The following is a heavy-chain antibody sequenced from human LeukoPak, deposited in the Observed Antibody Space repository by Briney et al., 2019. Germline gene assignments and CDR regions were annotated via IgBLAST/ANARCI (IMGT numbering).Heavy chain of an antibody. CDR3: ARVMIVGAFDY. D-gene: IGHD3-22*01. CDR2: IYYSGST. V-gene: IGHV4-30-4*01. CDR1: GGSISSFY. J-gene: IGHJ4*02. Sequence: PSETLSLTCTVSGGSISSFYWSWIRQPPGKGLEWIGYIYYSGSTYYNPSLKSRVTISVDTSKNQFSLKLSSVTAADTAVYYCARVMIVGAFDYWGQGTLVTVSS.